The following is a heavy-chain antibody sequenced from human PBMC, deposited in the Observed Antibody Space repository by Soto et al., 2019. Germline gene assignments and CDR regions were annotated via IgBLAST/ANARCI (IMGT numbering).Heavy chain of an antibody. CDR2: ISIYSDGT. J-gene: IGHJ5*02. V-gene: IGHV1-18*01. CDR3: ERVVPGAEAWFGP. Sequence: ASFKFSCKTSGYTFSTYCSTWLRQAPGPPLAWLGWISIYSDGTNYEQKPQGRASMPPDPSQTTASMELTSLRSDDTAVYYCERVVPGAEAWFGPWGQGTLVNVYS. D-gene: IGHD2-2*01. CDR1: GYTFSTYC.